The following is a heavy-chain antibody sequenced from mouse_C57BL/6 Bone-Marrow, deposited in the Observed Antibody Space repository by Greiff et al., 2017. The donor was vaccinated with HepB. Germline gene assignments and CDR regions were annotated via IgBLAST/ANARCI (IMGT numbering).Heavy chain of an antibody. J-gene: IGHJ3*01. CDR2: INSDGGST. CDR1: EYEFPSHD. V-gene: IGHV5-2*01. Sequence: DVKLVESGGGLVQPGESLKLSCESNEYEFPSHDMSWVRQTPEKRLELVAAINSDGGSTYYPDTLERLFTISIDNTKKTMYLQMSSLRSEDTALYYCARLGRDSKAFAYWGQGTLVTVSA. CDR3: ARLGRDSKAFAY. D-gene: IGHD2-5*01.